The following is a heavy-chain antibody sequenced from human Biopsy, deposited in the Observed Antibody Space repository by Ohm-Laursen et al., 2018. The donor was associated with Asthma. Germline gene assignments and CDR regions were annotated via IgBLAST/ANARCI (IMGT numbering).Heavy chain of an antibody. CDR1: GSGFNNSS. CDR2: ISASGVRT. V-gene: IGHV3-23*01. CDR3: AKITTGRQEANNWFDP. J-gene: IGHJ5*02. D-gene: IGHD3-22*01. Sequence: SLTLSRASTGSGFNNSSMTWFRQSPRKAPEWVLSISASGVRTFYADSVKGRFTVSRDSSRNTLYLQLCTLRVEDTAVYFCAKITTGRQEANNWFDPWGQGTLVTVSS.